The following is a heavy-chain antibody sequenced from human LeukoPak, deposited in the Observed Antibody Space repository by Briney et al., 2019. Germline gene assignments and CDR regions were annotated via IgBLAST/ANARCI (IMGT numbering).Heavy chain of an antibody. Sequence: SETLSLTCTVSGGSISSYYWSWIRQPPGKGLEWIGYIYYSGSTNYNPSLKSRVTISVDTSKNQFSLKLSSVTAADTAVYYCAREQDESYCGGDCYSYYYYNMDVWGKGTTVTVSS. D-gene: IGHD2-21*01. CDR1: GGSISSYY. CDR2: IYYSGST. V-gene: IGHV4-59*12. J-gene: IGHJ6*03. CDR3: AREQDESYCGGDCYSYYYYNMDV.